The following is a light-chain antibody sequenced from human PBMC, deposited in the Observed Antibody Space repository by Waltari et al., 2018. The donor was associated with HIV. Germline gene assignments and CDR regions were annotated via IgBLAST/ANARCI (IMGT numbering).Light chain of an antibody. J-gene: IGLJ2*01. CDR3: LLSYDGNVV. CDR2: DSN. V-gene: IGLV7-46*01. CDR1: AGVATRGHC. Sequence: QPAVTQEPSLTVSPGGTVILTCAYSAGVATRGHCPYWFQQRPGQAPRTLIFDSNNRYSWTPARFTGSFLGGKAVLTLTVARPEDDADYFRLLSYDGNVVFGGGTKLTVL.